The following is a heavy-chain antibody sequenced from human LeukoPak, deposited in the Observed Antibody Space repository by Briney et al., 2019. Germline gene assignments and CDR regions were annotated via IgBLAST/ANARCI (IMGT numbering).Heavy chain of an antibody. CDR3: AKGPEVAATYNWFDP. D-gene: IGHD2-15*01. CDR1: GFTFSTHA. Sequence: GGSLRLSCAAAGFTFSTHAMSWVRQAPGKGLEWVSVISGGGGSTYYADSVKGRFTTSRDNSKNTLYLQMNTLRPEDTAVYYCAKGPEVAATYNWFDPRGQGTLVTVSS. J-gene: IGHJ5*02. CDR2: ISGGGGST. V-gene: IGHV3-23*01.